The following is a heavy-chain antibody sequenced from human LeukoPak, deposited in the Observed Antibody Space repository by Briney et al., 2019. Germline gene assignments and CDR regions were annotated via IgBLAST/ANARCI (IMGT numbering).Heavy chain of an antibody. J-gene: IGHJ4*02. V-gene: IGHV3-48*01. D-gene: IGHD3-22*01. CDR3: AGYYYDSSGYKLTDY. CDR2: INIISSEI. CDR1: GFTFSSYS. Sequence: PGGSLRLSCAASGFTFSSYSMNWVRQAPGKGLEWVSYINIISSEIYYGDSVKGRFTISTDNAKNSVYLQMNSLRAEDTAVYYCAGYYYDSSGYKLTDYWGQGTLVTVSS.